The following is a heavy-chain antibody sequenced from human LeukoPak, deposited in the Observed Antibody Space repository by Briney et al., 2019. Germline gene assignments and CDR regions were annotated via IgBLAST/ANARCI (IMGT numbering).Heavy chain of an antibody. V-gene: IGHV1-2*02. J-gene: IGHJ3*02. Sequence: GASVKVSCKASGYTFSDYYLHWVRQAPGHGLGWMGWINPHSGGTHYAQKFQGRVTMTRDTSISTAYMELSSLRSDDTAVYFCAREIVATIGGALDIWGQGTMVTVSS. CDR2: INPHSGGT. D-gene: IGHD5-12*01. CDR3: AREIVATIGGALDI. CDR1: GYTFSDYY.